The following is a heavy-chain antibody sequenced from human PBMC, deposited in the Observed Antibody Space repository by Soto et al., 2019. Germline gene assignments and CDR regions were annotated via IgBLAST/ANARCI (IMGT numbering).Heavy chain of an antibody. CDR1: GGSISSSSYY. Sequence: SETLSLTCTVSGGSISSSSYYWGWIRQPPGKGLEWIGSIYYSGSTYYNPSLKSRVTISVDTSKNQFSLKLSSVTAADTAVYYCAGQLLYYYGMDVWGQGTTVTVSS. CDR2: IYYSGST. CDR3: AGQLLYYYGMDV. V-gene: IGHV4-39*01. J-gene: IGHJ6*02.